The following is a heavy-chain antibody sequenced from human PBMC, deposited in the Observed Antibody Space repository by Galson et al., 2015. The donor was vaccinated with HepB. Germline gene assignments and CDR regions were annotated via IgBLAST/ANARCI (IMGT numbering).Heavy chain of an antibody. CDR2: ISYDGSNK. CDR1: GFTFSSYA. V-gene: IGHV3-30-3*01. Sequence: SLRLSCAASGFTFSSYAMHWVRQAPGKGLEWVAVISYDGSNKYYADSVKGRFTISRDNSKNTLYLQMNSLRAEDTAVYYCAKDFTDYGDYVLSSWGQGTLVTVSS. J-gene: IGHJ4*02. CDR3: AKDFTDYGDYVLSS. D-gene: IGHD4-17*01.